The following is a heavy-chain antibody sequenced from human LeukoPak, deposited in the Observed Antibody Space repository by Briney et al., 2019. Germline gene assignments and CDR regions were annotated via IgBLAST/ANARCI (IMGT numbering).Heavy chain of an antibody. J-gene: IGHJ3*02. CDR2: IYAGGST. CDR1: GFTVSSDY. D-gene: IGHD5-24*01. CDR3: AGVRWLPSEADAFDI. Sequence: GGSLRLSCAASGFTVSSDYMSWVRQAPGKGLEWVSLIYAGGSTYYADSVKGRFTISRDNSKNTLYLQMNSLRAEDTAVYYCAGVRWLPSEADAFDIWGQGTMVTVSS. V-gene: IGHV3-53*01.